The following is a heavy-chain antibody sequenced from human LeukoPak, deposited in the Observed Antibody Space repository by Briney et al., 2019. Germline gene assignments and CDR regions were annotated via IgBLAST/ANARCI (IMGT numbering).Heavy chain of an antibody. CDR2: IIPIFGTA. CDR3: ARDGGNPDYAFDI. Sequence: ASVKVSCXASGGTFSSYAISWVRQAPGQGLEWMGRIIPIFGTANYAQKFQGRVTITTDESTSTAYMELSSLRSEDTAVYYCARDGGNPDYAFDIWGQGTMVTVSS. D-gene: IGHD2-15*01. CDR1: GGTFSSYA. V-gene: IGHV1-69*05. J-gene: IGHJ3*02.